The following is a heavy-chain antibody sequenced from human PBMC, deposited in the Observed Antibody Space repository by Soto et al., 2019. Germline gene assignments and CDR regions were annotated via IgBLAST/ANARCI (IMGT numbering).Heavy chain of an antibody. V-gene: IGHV3-7*03. CDR1: GFTFSHDW. CDR3: ARDPLRRFAC. J-gene: IGHJ4*02. CDR2: IKEDGSDK. Sequence: GGSLRLSCVASGFTFSHDWMTWVRQAPGKGLEWVANIKEDGSDKHYVDSVEGRFTISRDNAKNSLYLQMNSLRAEDTAVYYCARDPLRRFACWGLGTLVTVSS.